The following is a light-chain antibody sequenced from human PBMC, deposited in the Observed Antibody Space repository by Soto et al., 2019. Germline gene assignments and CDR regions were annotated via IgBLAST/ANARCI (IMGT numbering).Light chain of an antibody. CDR3: SAWDDSLNGHLL. Sequence: QSVLTQPPSASSTPGQTVTISCSGSTSNIGTFYVYWYQHLPGTAPKLLIYLGDQRASGVSDRISGSKSGASASLAISGLQVEDEAVYYCSAWDDSLNGHLLFGGGTKLTVL. CDR1: TSNIGTFY. J-gene: IGLJ2*01. CDR2: LGD. V-gene: IGLV1-44*01.